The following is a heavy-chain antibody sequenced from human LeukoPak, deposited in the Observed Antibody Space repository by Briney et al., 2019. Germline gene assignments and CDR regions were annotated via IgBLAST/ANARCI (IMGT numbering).Heavy chain of an antibody. Sequence: PSETLSLTCIVSGGSISSSSYYWGWIRQPPGKGLEWIGSIYYSGSTYYNPSLKSRVTISVDTSKNQFSLKLSSMTAADTAVYYCARHDGSGWYGAFDYWGQGTLVTVSS. J-gene: IGHJ4*02. CDR3: ARHDGSGWYGAFDY. V-gene: IGHV4-39*01. D-gene: IGHD6-19*01. CDR1: GGSISSSSYY. CDR2: IYYSGST.